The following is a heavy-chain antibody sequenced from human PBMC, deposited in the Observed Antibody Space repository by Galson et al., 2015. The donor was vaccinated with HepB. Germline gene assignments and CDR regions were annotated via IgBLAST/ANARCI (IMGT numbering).Heavy chain of an antibody. J-gene: IGHJ6*03. V-gene: IGHV3-15*07. Sequence: SLRLSCAASGFTFSNAWMNWVRQAPGKGLEWVGRIKSKTDGGTTDYAAPVKGRFTISRDDSKNTLYLQMNSLKTEDTAVYYCTTGLGYCSSTSCYHYYYYMDVWGKGTTVTVSS. CDR1: GFTFSNAW. D-gene: IGHD2-2*01. CDR3: TTGLGYCSSTSCYHYYYYMDV. CDR2: IKSKTDGGTT.